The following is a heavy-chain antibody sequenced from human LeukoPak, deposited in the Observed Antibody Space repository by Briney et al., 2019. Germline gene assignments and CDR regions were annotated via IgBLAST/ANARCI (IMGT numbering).Heavy chain of an antibody. J-gene: IGHJ4*02. V-gene: IGHV3-7*01. CDR3: ASWTSSSSNY. CDR1: GFTFITSW. Sequence: GESLRLSCAASGFTFITSWMSWLRQAPGKGLEWVAHIKPDGSEKYYVDSVNGRFTISRDNAKNSLSLQMNSLRAEDTAVYYCASWTSSSSNYWGQGTLVTVSS. CDR2: IKPDGSEK. D-gene: IGHD6-6*01.